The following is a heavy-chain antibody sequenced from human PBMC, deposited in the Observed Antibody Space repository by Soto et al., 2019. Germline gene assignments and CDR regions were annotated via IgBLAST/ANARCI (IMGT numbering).Heavy chain of an antibody. Sequence: QVQLVESGGGVVQPGRSLRLSCAASGFTFNTQGMHWVRQAPGKGLEWVAVISYNGNNEDYSDSVKGRFTISRDNSKHTLYLQMNSLRAEDTAVSYCAKDETGYGDVAAHYAMDVWGQGTTVSVS. CDR1: GFTFNTQG. CDR3: AKDETGYGDVAAHYAMDV. CDR2: ISYNGNNE. D-gene: IGHD5-18*01. J-gene: IGHJ6*02. V-gene: IGHV3-30*18.